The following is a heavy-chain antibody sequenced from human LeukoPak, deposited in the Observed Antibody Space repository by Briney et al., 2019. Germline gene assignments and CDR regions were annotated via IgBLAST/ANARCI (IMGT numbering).Heavy chain of an antibody. D-gene: IGHD3-10*01. V-gene: IGHV3-7*01. Sequence: GGSLRLSCAVSGFTFSTYWMRWVRQAPGKGLEWVANIKTDGSEKYYVESVKGRFTISRDNAKNSLYLQMNSLRAEDTAVYYCARDWNGSGSPNDFWGQGTLVTVSS. CDR1: GFTFSTYW. J-gene: IGHJ4*02. CDR3: ARDWNGSGSPNDF. CDR2: IKTDGSEK.